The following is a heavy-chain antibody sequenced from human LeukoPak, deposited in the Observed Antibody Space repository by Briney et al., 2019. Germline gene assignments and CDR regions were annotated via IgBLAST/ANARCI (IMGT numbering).Heavy chain of an antibody. D-gene: IGHD6-13*01. CDR1: GFTFSSYW. J-gene: IGHJ4*02. CDR3: ARGVYEEDVNY. V-gene: IGHV3-7*02. Sequence: PGGSLRLSCAASGFTFSSYWMSWVRQAPGKGLEWVANIKQDGSEKKYVDSVKGRFIISRDNAKNTLYMQMNSLRAEDTAVYYCARGVYEEDVNYWGQGTLVTVSS. CDR2: IKQDGSEK.